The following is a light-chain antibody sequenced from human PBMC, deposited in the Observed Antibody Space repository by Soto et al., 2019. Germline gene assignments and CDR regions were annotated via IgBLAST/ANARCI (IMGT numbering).Light chain of an antibody. Sequence: QSALAQPASVSGSPGQSITISCTGTSSDVGGYSSVSWYQHHPGKAPKLMIYDVSNRPSGVSNRFSGSKSGNTASLTISGLQAEDEADYYCSSYTSGSTLVFGTGTKVTVL. CDR3: SSYTSGSTLV. V-gene: IGLV2-14*03. CDR2: DVS. CDR1: SSDVGGYSS. J-gene: IGLJ1*01.